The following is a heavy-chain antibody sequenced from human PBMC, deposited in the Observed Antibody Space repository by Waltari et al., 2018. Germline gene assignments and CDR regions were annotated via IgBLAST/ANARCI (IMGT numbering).Heavy chain of an antibody. D-gene: IGHD3-3*01. CDR3: ARRYYDFWSGYEVGGMDV. Sequence: QLQLQESGPGLVKPSETLSLTCTVSGGSISSSSYYWGWIRQPPGTGLEWIGSIYYSWSTYYNPSLKSRFTISVDTSKNQFSLKLSSVTAADTAVYYCARRYYDFWSGYEVGGMDVWGQGTTVTVSS. CDR1: GGSISSSSYY. CDR2: IYYSWST. J-gene: IGHJ6*02. V-gene: IGHV4-39*01.